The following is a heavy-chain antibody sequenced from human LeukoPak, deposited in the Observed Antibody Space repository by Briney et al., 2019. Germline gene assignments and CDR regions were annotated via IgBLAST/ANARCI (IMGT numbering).Heavy chain of an antibody. D-gene: IGHD1/OR15-1a*01. CDR1: GGTFSSYT. V-gene: IGHV1-69*02. CDR3: ARQEQKGYWFDP. J-gene: IGHJ5*02. Sequence: ASVKVSCKASGGTFSSYTISWVRQAPGQGLEWMGRIIPILGIANYAQKFQGRATITADKSTSTAYMELSSLRSEDTAVYYCARQEQKGYWFDPWGQGTLVTVSS. CDR2: IIPILGIA.